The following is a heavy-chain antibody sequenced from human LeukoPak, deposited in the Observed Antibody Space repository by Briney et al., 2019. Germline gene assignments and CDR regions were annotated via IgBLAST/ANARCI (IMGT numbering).Heavy chain of an antibody. J-gene: IGHJ4*02. V-gene: IGHV4-34*01. CDR1: GGSFSGYY. CDR2: INHSGST. D-gene: IGHD5-24*01. Sequence: SETLSLTCAVYGGSFSGYYWSWIRQPPGKGLEWIGEINHSGSTNYNPSLKSRVTISVDTSKNQFSLKLSSVTAADTAVYYCARVGDGCNDDYWGQGTLVTVSS. CDR3: ARVGDGCNDDY.